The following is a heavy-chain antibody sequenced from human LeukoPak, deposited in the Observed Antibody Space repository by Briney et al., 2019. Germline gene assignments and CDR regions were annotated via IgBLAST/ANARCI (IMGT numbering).Heavy chain of an antibody. J-gene: IGHJ4*02. Sequence: SETLSLTCTVSGGSVNNGGYYWSWIRQPLGKGLEWIGYIYYTGTANYSPSLKSRVTISVDTSKNQFSLKLNSVTTADTAVYYCARVPGYSGYAPLDYWGQGTLVTVSS. D-gene: IGHD5-12*01. CDR1: GGSVNNGGYY. CDR3: ARVPGYSGYAPLDY. CDR2: IYYTGTA. V-gene: IGHV4-61*08.